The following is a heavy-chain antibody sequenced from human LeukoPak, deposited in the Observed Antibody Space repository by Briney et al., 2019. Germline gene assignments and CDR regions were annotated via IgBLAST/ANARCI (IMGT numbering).Heavy chain of an antibody. V-gene: IGHV4-59*12. CDR3: ARDHGSSNWYYY. Sequence: SETLSLTCTVSGGSISSYYWSWIRQPPGKGLERIGYISNSGSTYYNPSLKSRVTISIDTSKTQFSLRLSSVTAADTAVYYCARDHGSSNWYYYWGQGTLVTVAS. J-gene: IGHJ4*02. CDR1: GGSISSYY. D-gene: IGHD6-13*01. CDR2: ISNSGST.